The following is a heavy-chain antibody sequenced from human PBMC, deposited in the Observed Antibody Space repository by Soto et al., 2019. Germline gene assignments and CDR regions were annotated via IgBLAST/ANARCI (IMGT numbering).Heavy chain of an antibody. V-gene: IGHV4-61*01. CDR3: ARISGYSYGLPPYFDY. J-gene: IGHJ4*02. D-gene: IGHD5-18*01. CDR2: IYYSGST. Sequence: QVQLQESGPGLVKPLETLSLTCTVSGGSVSSGSYYWSWIRQPPGKGLEWIGYIYYSGSTNYNPSLKSRVTISVDTSKNQFSLKLSSVTAADTAVYYCARISGYSYGLPPYFDYWGQGTLVTVSS. CDR1: GGSVSSGSYY.